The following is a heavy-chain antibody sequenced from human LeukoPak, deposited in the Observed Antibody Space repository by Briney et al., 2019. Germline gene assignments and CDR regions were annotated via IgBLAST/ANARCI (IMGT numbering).Heavy chain of an antibody. CDR3: ATVGRIDIIDAFDI. CDR1: GYTFTSYG. CDR2: ISAYNGNT. J-gene: IGHJ3*02. Sequence: ASVKVSCKASGYTFTSYGISWVRQAPGQGLEWTGWISAYNGNTNYAQKLQGRVTMTTDTSTGTAYMELRSLRSDDTAVYYCATVGRIDIIDAFDIWGQGTMVTVSS. D-gene: IGHD3-9*01. V-gene: IGHV1-18*01.